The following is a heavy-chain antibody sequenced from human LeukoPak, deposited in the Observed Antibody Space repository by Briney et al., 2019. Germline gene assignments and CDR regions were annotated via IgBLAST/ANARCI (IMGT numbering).Heavy chain of an antibody. CDR2: INSDGSST. CDR3: ARGLDFWSGGNWFDP. D-gene: IGHD3-3*01. Sequence: VWVSRINSDGSSTSYADSVKGRFTISRDNAKNSLYLQMNSLRSEDTAVYYCARGLDFWSGGNWFDPWGQGTLVTVSS. J-gene: IGHJ5*02. V-gene: IGHV3-74*01.